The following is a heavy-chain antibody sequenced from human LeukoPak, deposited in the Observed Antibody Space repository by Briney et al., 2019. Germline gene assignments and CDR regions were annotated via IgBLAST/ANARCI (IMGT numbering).Heavy chain of an antibody. CDR1: GDSISNYY. CDR3: ARLLGVRGGNY. J-gene: IGHJ4*02. D-gene: IGHD3-10*01. CDR2: IYYSGRT. V-gene: IGHV4-59*12. Sequence: SETLSLTCIVSGDSISNYYWTWIRQPPGKGLEWIGYIYYSGRTNYNPSLKSRVSISVDTSKNQFSLKLSSVTAADTAVYYCARLLGVRGGNYWGQGTLVTVSS.